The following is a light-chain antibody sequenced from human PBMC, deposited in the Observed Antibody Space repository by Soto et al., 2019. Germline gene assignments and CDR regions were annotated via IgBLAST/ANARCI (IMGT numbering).Light chain of an antibody. CDR3: AAWDASLSACV. Sequence: QSVLTQPPSASGSAGQVVTISCSGVASNIGSNSVYWYQHLPRMAPKLLIYYNNQRPSGVPDRFSGSRSGTSASLAIVGLRSEDEAVYYCAAWDASLSACVFGNRTKVTVL. CDR2: YNN. V-gene: IGLV1-47*02. CDR1: ASNIGSNS. J-gene: IGLJ1*01.